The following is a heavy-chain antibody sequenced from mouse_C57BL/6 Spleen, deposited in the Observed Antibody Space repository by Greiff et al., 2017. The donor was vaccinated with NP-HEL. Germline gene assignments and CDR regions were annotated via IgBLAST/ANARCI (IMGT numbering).Heavy chain of an antibody. J-gene: IGHJ4*01. V-gene: IGHV1-5*01. D-gene: IGHD1-1*01. CDR2: IYPGNSDT. CDR1: GYTFTSYW. Sequence: VQLQQSGTVLARPGASVQMSFKTSGYTFTSYWMHWVKQRPGQGLEWIGAIYPGNSDTSYNQKFKGKAKLTAVTSASTAYMELSSLTNEDSAVYYCTRFYYGSSYDVFYAMDYWGQGTSVTVSS. CDR3: TRFYYGSSYDVFYAMDY.